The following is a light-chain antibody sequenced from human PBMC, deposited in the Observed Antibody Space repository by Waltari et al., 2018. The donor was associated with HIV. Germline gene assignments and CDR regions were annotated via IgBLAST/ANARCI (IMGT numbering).Light chain of an antibody. V-gene: IGLV3-21*04. CDR3: QVWDSSSDHWV. J-gene: IGLJ3*02. CDR2: YDN. CDR1: NIATKS. Sequence: SYVLTQPPSVSVAPGKTARLTCGGNNIATKSVPWYQQKPAQAPVLVIYYDNDRPSGIPERFSGSNSGNTATLTISRVEAGDEADYYCQVWDSSSDHWVFGGGTQLTVL.